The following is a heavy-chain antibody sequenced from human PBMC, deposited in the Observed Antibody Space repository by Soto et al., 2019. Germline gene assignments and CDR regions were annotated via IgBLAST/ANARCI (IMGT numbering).Heavy chain of an antibody. D-gene: IGHD2-15*01. CDR2: IYKSATT. CDR3: ARGRYCLTGRCFPNWFDS. V-gene: IGHV4-30-4*01. Sequence: QVQLLESGPGLVKPSQTLSLTCSVSGDSISTVDYFWAWVRQPPGQALEYIGYIYKSATTYYNPSFESRVAISLDTLKSQFPLNVTSPTAADTAVYFCARGRYCLTGRCFPNWFDSWGQGTLVTVSS. CDR1: GDSISTVDYF. J-gene: IGHJ5*01.